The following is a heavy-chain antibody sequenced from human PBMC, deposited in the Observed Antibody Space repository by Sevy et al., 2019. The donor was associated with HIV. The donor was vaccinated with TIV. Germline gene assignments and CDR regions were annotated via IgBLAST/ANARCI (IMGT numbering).Heavy chain of an antibody. D-gene: IGHD3-16*01. CDR1: GFTFSSYA. CDR2: ISGSGVST. V-gene: IGHV3-23*01. J-gene: IGHJ5*02. Sequence: GGSLRLSCAASGFTFSSYAMSWVRQAPGKGLEWVSAISGSGVSTYYADSVKGRFTISRGNSKNMLYLQMNSLRAEDTAVYYCARGDDWGYDSGGNWFDPWGQGTLVTVSS. CDR3: ARGDDWGYDSGGNWFDP.